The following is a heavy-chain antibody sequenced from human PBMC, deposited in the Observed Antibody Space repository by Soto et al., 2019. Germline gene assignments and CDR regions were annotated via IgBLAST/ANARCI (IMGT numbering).Heavy chain of an antibody. Sequence: QVQLVESGGGVVQPGRSLRLSCAASGFTFSSYGMHWVRQAPGKGLEWVAVISYDGSNKYYADSVKGRFTISRDNSKNTLYLQMNSRRAEDTAVYYCATDHGDFDCLLSYYFDYWGQGTLVTVSS. CDR3: ATDHGDFDCLLSYYFDY. V-gene: IGHV3-30*03. CDR1: GFTFSSYG. D-gene: IGHD3-9*01. CDR2: ISYDGSNK. J-gene: IGHJ4*02.